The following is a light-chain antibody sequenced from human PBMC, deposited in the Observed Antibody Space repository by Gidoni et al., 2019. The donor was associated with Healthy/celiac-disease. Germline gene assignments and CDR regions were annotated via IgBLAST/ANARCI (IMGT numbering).Light chain of an antibody. CDR2: WAS. V-gene: IGKV4-1*01. CDR1: QSVLYSSNNKNY. CDR3: QQYFG. Sequence: DIVMTQSPDSLAVSLGERATINCKSSQSVLYSSNNKNYLAWYQQKPGQPPKLLIYWASTRESGVPDRFSGSGSGTDFTLTISSLQAEDVAVYYCQQYFGFGGGTKVEIK. J-gene: IGKJ4*02.